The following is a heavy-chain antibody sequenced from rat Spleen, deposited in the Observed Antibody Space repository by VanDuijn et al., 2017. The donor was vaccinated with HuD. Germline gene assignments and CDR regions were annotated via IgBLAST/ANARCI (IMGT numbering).Heavy chain of an antibody. V-gene: IGHV5S23*01. CDR3: ARWDILWVPDW. CDR2: ISTSGGST. Sequence: EVQLVESGGGLVQPGKSLKLSCSASGFTFSNYDMAWVRQAPTKGLEWVASISTSGGSTYYRDSVKGRFTVSRDNAKSTLYLQMDSLRCEDTATYYCARWDILWVPDWWGQGVMVTVSS. CDR1: GFTFSNYD. J-gene: IGHJ2*01. D-gene: IGHD1-9*01.